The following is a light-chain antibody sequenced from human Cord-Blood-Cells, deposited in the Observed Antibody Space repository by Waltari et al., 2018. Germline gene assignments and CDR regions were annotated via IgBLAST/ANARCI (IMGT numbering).Light chain of an antibody. Sequence: SSELTQDPAVSVALGQTVRITCQGDSLRSYYASWYQQKPGQAPVLVIYGKNNRPAGIQDRVSGSSSGNTASFTIIEAQAEYEADYSCNSRDSSGNHVVFGGGTKLTVL. CDR1: SLRSYY. CDR3: NSRDSSGNHVV. J-gene: IGLJ2*01. V-gene: IGLV3-19*01. CDR2: GKN.